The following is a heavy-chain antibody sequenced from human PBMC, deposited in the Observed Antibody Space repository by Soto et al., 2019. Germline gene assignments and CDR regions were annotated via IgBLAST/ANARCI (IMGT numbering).Heavy chain of an antibody. J-gene: IGHJ6*02. CDR2: IIPIFGTA. Sequence: QVQLVQSGAEVKKPGSSVKVSCKASGGTFSSYAISWVRQAPGQGLEWMGGIIPIFGTANYAQKFQGRVTISADESTSTDYMELSSLRSEDTAVYYCARGLNSLLDYGVNSDNYYGMDVWGQGTTVTVSS. D-gene: IGHD4-17*01. V-gene: IGHV1-69*12. CDR3: ARGLNSLLDYGVNSDNYYGMDV. CDR1: GGTFSSYA.